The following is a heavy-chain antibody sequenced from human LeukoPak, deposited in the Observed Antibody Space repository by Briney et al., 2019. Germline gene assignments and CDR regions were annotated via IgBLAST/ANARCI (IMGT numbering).Heavy chain of an antibody. J-gene: IGHJ3*02. CDR2: IIPIFGTV. CDR1: GGTFSSYA. D-gene: IGHD2-2*01. V-gene: IGHV1-69*05. Sequence: SVKVSCKASGGTFSSYAISWVRQAPGQGLEWMGGIIPIFGTVNYAQKFQGRVTITTDESTSTAYMELSSLRSEDTAVYYCARDRWRWDIVVVPAAPAFDIWGQGTMVTVSS. CDR3: ARDRWRWDIVVVPAAPAFDI.